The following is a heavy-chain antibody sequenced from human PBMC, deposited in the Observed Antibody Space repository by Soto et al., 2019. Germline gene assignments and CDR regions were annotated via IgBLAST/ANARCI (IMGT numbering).Heavy chain of an antibody. CDR1: GDSVSSNRVA. D-gene: IGHD6-19*01. J-gene: IGHJ6*02. CDR2: TYYRSKWYH. V-gene: IGHV6-1*01. Sequence: SQTLSLTCAISGDSVSSNRVAWNWIRQSPSRGLEWLGRTYYRSKWYHDYAVSVKSRITFNPDTSKNQFSLHLNSVTPEDTALYFRASGGSSADYWLDDLDPETTVTISS. CDR3: ASGGSSADYWLDD.